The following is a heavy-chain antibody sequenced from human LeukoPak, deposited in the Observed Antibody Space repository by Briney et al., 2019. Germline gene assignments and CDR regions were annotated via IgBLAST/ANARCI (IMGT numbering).Heavy chain of an antibody. J-gene: IGHJ6*03. CDR3: ARGLERSYMDV. CDR2: INPSGGST. V-gene: IGHV1-46*01. Sequence: APVKVSCKASGYTFTSSYMHWVRQAPGHGVEWRGVINPSGGSTSYAQKFQGRVTMTSDTSTSTVYMELSSLRSEDTAGYYCARGLERSYMDVWGKGTTVTVSS. CDR1: GYTFTSSY.